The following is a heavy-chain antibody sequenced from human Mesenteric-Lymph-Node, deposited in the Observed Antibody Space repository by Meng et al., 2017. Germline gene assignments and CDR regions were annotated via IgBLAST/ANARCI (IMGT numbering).Heavy chain of an antibody. CDR3: ARERDSGPNHFDY. Sequence: QIHLQQSGPGLVQPSQTLSLTCAISGDSVSSNSAAWIWIRQSPSRGLEWLGRTYYKSKWYNDYAVSVKRRITINPDTSRNQFSLQLNSVTPEDTAVYFCARERDSGPNHFDYWGQGILVTVSS. D-gene: IGHD5-12*01. CDR1: GDSVSSNSAA. V-gene: IGHV6-1*01. J-gene: IGHJ4*01. CDR2: TYYKSKWYN.